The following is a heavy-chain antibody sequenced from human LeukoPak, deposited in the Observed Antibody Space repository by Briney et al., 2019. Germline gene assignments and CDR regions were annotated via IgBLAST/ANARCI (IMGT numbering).Heavy chain of an antibody. CDR1: GFTFSSHA. Sequence: GGSLRLSCAASGFTFSSHAMGWVRQAPGKGLEWVSSITGSGGSTYYGDSVKGRFTISRGNSKNTLYLQMNSLRAEDTAVYYCAKDGGGSLEWLPPMDVWGQGTTVTVSS. CDR3: AKDGGGSLEWLPPMDV. J-gene: IGHJ6*02. D-gene: IGHD3-3*01. CDR2: ITGSGGST. V-gene: IGHV3-23*01.